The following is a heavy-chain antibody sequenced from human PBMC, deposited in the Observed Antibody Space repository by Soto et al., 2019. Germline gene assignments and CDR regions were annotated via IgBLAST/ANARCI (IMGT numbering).Heavy chain of an antibody. CDR1: GFTFSSYG. CDR3: AKGTSSWIWAH. CDR2: ISYDGSNK. Sequence: QVQLVESGGGVVQPGRSLRLSCAASGFTFSSYGMHWVRQAPGKGLEWVAVISYDGSNKYYADSVKGRFTISRDNSKNTLYLQMNSLRAEDTAVYYCAKGTSSWIWAHWGQGTLVTVSS. J-gene: IGHJ4*02. D-gene: IGHD6-13*01. V-gene: IGHV3-30*18.